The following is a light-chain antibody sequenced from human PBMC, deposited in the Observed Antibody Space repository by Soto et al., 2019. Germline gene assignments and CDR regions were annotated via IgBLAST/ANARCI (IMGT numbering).Light chain of an antibody. Sequence: QSVLTQPPSASGTPGQRVTISCSGSSSNIGANTVNWYQQLPGTAPKLLIYSNNQRPSGVPDRFSGSKSGTSASLAISGPQSEDVADYYCATWDDRLNGVVFGGGTKLTVL. CDR1: SSNIGANT. J-gene: IGLJ2*01. CDR2: SNN. CDR3: ATWDDRLNGVV. V-gene: IGLV1-44*01.